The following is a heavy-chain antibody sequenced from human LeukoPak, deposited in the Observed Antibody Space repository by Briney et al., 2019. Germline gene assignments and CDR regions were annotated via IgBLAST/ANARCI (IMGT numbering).Heavy chain of an antibody. D-gene: IGHD3-10*01. CDR1: GFTFRNYW. J-gene: IGHJ5*02. CDR2: INIDGST. V-gene: IGHV3-74*01. CDR3: ARAGGSGWFDP. Sequence: GGSLRLSCAASGFTFRNYWMHWVRQAPGKGLVWVSRINIDGSTRHADSVEGRFTISRDNAKNTLYLQMNSLRAEHTAVYYCARAGGSGWFDPWGQGTLVTVSS.